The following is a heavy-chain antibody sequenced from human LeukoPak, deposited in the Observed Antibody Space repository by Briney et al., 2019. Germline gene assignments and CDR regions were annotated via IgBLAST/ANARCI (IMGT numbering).Heavy chain of an antibody. V-gene: IGHV1-2*02. CDR2: ISPSSGGT. CDR3: ASVYSGYDLAQLDY. CDR1: GYTFTDYY. Sequence: ASVKVSCKASGYTFTDYYIHWVRQAPGQGLEWMGWISPSSGGTNYAQKFQGRVTVTRVTSINTAYMELTRLTSDDTAVYYCASVYSGYDLAQLDYWGQGTLVTVSS. D-gene: IGHD5-12*01. J-gene: IGHJ4*02.